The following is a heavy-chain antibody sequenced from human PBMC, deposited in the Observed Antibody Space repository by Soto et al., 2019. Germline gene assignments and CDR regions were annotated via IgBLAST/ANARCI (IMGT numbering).Heavy chain of an antibody. J-gene: IGHJ6*02. Sequence: QVQPVESGGGVVQPGRSLRLSCAASGFTFRSYGMHWVRQAPGKGLEWVAVISYDGSNKYYADSVEGRFTISRDNSKNTLYLQMNSLRAEDTAVYYCAKDTRDIVVVPAAMMYYYGMDVWGQGTTVTVSS. CDR1: GFTFRSYG. V-gene: IGHV3-30*18. CDR3: AKDTRDIVVVPAAMMYYYGMDV. D-gene: IGHD2-2*01. CDR2: ISYDGSNK.